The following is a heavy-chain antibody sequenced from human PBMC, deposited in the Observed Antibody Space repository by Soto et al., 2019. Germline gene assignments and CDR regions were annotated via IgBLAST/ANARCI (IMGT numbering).Heavy chain of an antibody. V-gene: IGHV1-69*08. J-gene: IGHJ4*02. CDR3: ARDVGLGPVTVSTHVDY. Sequence: QVQLVQSGAEVKKPGSSVKVSCKASGGTFSNYTITWVGQAPGQGLEWMGRIIPILDIANYAKKFQGRVTITADKSTSTAYMELSSLRSEDTAVYYCARDVGLGPVTVSTHVDYWGQGTLVIVSS. D-gene: IGHD4-17*01. CDR2: IIPILDIA. CDR1: GGTFSNYT.